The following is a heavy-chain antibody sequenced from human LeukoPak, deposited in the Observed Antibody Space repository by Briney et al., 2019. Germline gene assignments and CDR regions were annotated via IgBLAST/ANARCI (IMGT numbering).Heavy chain of an antibody. J-gene: IGHJ4*02. CDR2: INTDGSST. D-gene: IGHD3-22*01. CDR1: GFTFSSYW. CDR3: ARPYYYDSSGYGY. V-gene: IGHV3-74*01. Sequence: GGSLRLSCAASGFTFSSYWMHWVRQAPGKGLVWVSRINTDGSSTSYADSVKGRFTISRDNAKNSLYLQMNSLRAEDTAVYYCARPYYYDSSGYGYWGQGTLVTVSS.